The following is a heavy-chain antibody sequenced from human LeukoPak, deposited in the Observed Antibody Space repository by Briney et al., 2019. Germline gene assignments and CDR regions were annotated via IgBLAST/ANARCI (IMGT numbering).Heavy chain of an antibody. D-gene: IGHD2-2*01. J-gene: IGHJ4*02. Sequence: QPSETLSLTCTVSGGSISSYYWSWVRQAPGKRLEWVSAISGSGGSTYYADSVKGRFTISRDNSKNTLYLQMNSLRAEDTAVYYCARGYCSSTSCRKPYYFDYWGQGTLVTVSS. CDR1: GGSISSYY. CDR2: ISGSGGST. V-gene: IGHV3-23*01. CDR3: ARGYCSSTSCRKPYYFDY.